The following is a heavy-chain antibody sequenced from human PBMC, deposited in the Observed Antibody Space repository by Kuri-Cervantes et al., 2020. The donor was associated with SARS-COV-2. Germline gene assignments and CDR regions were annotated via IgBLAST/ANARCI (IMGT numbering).Heavy chain of an antibody. CDR2: ISSDGTNK. CDR1: GFTFKNYD. J-gene: IGHJ4*02. Sequence: GGSLRLSCAASGFTFKNYDMHWVRQAPGKGLEWVALISSDGTNKLQAGSVKGRLTISRDNSKNTLYLQMNSLTSEDTSVYYCARPPDRSGQNFDSWGQGTLVTVSS. CDR3: ARPPDRSGQNFDS. D-gene: IGHD3-22*01. V-gene: IGHV3-30-3*01.